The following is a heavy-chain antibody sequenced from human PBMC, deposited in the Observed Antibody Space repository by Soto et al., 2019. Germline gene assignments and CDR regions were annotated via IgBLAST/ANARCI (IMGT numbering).Heavy chain of an antibody. V-gene: IGHV3-30*18. J-gene: IGHJ4*02. CDR3: AKRLQVAVAVAGEGRQGQGGHY. CDR1: GFTFSSYG. D-gene: IGHD6-19*01. Sequence: QAQLVESGGGVVQLGRSLRLSCAASGFTFSSYGMHWVRQAPGMGLEWVAVISYDGSNKYYADSVKGRFTISRDNSKNTRYLQMNSLRAEDTAVNHSAKRLQVAVAVAGEGRQGQGGHYWGQGTLVTVSS. CDR2: ISYDGSNK.